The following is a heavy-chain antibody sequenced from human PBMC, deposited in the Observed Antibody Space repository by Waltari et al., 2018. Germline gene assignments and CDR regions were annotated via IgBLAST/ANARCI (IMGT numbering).Heavy chain of an antibody. CDR3: ARVGMRRGNSYDY. CDR2: IYYSGST. CDR1: GGSISSGGYS. D-gene: IGHD2-15*01. Sequence: VQLQESGPGLVKPSQTLSLTCTVSGGSISSGGYSWSWIRQHPGKGLEWIGYIYYSGSTYYNPSLKSRVTISVDTSKNQFSLKLSSVTAADTAVYYCARVGMRRGNSYDYWGQGTLVTVSS. J-gene: IGHJ4*02. V-gene: IGHV4-31*03.